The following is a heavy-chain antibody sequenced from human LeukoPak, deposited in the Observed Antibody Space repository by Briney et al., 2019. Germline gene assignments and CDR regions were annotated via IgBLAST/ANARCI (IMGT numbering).Heavy chain of an antibody. CDR2: ISVSGGST. J-gene: IGHJ4*02. V-gene: IGHV3-23*01. Sequence: GGSLRLSCAASGFTFSSYAMSWVRQAPGEGLEWVSVISVSGGSTSYGDSVKGRLTISRDNSKNTVYLQMNSLRAEDTAVYYCAKGGSSGYYSSFGYWGQGTLVTVSS. D-gene: IGHD3-22*01. CDR3: AKGGSSGYYSSFGY. CDR1: GFTFSSYA.